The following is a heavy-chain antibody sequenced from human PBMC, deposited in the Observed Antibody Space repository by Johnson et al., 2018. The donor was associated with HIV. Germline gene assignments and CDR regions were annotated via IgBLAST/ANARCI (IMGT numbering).Heavy chain of an antibody. Sequence: VQLVESGGGLVQPGRSLRLSCAASGFTFDDYAMHWVRQVPGTGLEWVSGISWNSGSIGYVDSVKGRFTISRDNAKNSLYLQMNSLRAEDTAIYYCAKGGGLLSAFDIWGQGTMVTVSS. J-gene: IGHJ3*02. V-gene: IGHV3-9*01. CDR2: ISWNSGSI. D-gene: IGHD2-2*01. CDR1: GFTFDDYA. CDR3: AKGGGLLSAFDI.